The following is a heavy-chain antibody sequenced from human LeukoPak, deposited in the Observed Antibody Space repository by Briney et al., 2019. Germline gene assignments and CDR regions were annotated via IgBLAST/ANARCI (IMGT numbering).Heavy chain of an antibody. Sequence: PSETLSLTCTVSGGSISTSNYYWGWIRQPPGKGLEWIGNIFYSGSTYYSPSLRSRVTISLDTSRNQFSLKLNSVTAADTAVYYCARDLRPANRGYSYGKEWGQGTLVTVSS. D-gene: IGHD5-18*01. V-gene: IGHV4-39*07. CDR1: GGSISTSNYY. CDR2: IFYSGST. J-gene: IGHJ4*02. CDR3: ARDLRPANRGYSYGKE.